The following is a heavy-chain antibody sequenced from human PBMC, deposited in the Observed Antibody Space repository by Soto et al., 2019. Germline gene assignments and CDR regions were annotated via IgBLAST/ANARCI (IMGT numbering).Heavy chain of an antibody. CDR3: ARDRAPYGSGSYYPPDFDY. V-gene: IGHV3-30-3*01. CDR1: GFTFSSYA. D-gene: IGHD3-10*01. CDR2: ISYDGSNK. J-gene: IGHJ4*02. Sequence: GGSLRLSCAASGFTFSSYAMHWVRQAPGKGLEWVAVISYDGSNKYYADSVKGRFTISRDSSKNTLYLQMNSLRAEDTAVYYCARDRAPYGSGSYYPPDFDYWGQGTLVTVSS.